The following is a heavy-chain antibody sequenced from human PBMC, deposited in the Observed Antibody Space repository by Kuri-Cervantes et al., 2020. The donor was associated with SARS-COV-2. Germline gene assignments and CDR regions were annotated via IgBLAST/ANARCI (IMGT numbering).Heavy chain of an antibody. CDR2: ISAYNGNT. CDR3: ARDRGKVVITTGFDY. D-gene: IGHD3-22*01. Sequence: ASVKVSCKASGGIFSSYGISWVRQAPGQGLEWMGWISAYNGNTNYAQKLQGRVTMTTDTSISTAYMELSRLRSDDTAVYYCARDRGKVVITTGFDYWGQGTLVTVSS. V-gene: IGHV1-18*01. CDR1: GGIFSSYG. J-gene: IGHJ4*02.